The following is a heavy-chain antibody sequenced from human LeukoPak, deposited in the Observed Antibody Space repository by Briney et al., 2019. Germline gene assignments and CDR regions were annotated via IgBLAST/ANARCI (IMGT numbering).Heavy chain of an antibody. V-gene: IGHV4-38-2*02. D-gene: IGHD6-19*01. J-gene: IGHJ4*02. CDR2: IYHSGST. CDR3: AGGLTQWLIPPTY. Sequence: SETLSLTCTVSGYSISSGYYWGWIRQPPGKGLEWIGSIYHSGSTYYNPSLKSRVTISVDTSKNQFSLKLSSVTAADTAVYYCAGGLTQWLIPPTYWGQGTLVTVSS. CDR1: GYSISSGYY.